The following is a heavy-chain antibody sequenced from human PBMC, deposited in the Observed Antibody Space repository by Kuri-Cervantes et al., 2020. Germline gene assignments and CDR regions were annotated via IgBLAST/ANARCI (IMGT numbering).Heavy chain of an antibody. CDR3: AKDNGPGTIFGVVNSHYYGMDV. V-gene: IGHV3-43*01. CDR1: GFIFDDYT. J-gene: IGHJ6*02. Sequence: GGSLRLSCAASGFIFDDYTMHWVRQAPGKGLEWVSLISWNGGSTYYADSVKGRFTISRDSAKNSLYLQMNSLRDEDTAVYYCAKDNGPGTIFGVVNSHYYGMDVWGQGTTVTVSS. CDR2: ISWNGGST. D-gene: IGHD3-3*01.